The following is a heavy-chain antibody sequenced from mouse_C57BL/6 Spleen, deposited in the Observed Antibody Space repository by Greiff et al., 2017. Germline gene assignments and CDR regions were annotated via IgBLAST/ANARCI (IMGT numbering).Heavy chain of an antibody. CDR1: GFTFSSYT. V-gene: IGHV5-9*01. Sequence: ESGGGLVKPGGSLKLSCAASGFTFSSYTMSWVRQTPEKRLEWVATISGGGGNTYYPDSVKGRFTISRDNAKNTQYLQMSRLGSEDTALYCCARQAYDAMDYWGQGTSVTVSS. CDR2: ISGGGGNT. J-gene: IGHJ4*01. CDR3: ARQAYDAMDY.